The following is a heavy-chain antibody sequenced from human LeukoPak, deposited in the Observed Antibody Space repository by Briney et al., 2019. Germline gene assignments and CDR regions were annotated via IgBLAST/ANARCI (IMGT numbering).Heavy chain of an antibody. CDR1: GYTFSDYT. J-gene: IGHJ4*02. CDR2: INADDGNT. D-gene: IGHD3-10*01. CDR3: ARAVLLWFGELPG. Sequence: ASVKVSCKASGYTFSDYTMHWVRQAPGQRLEWMGWINADDGNTNYSQKFQGRVTMTRNTSISTAYMELSSLRSEDTAVYYCARAVLLWFGELPGWGQGTLVTVSS. V-gene: IGHV1-3*01.